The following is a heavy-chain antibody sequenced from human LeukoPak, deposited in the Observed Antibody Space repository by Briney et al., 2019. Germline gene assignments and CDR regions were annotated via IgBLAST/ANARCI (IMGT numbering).Heavy chain of an antibody. J-gene: IGHJ4*02. CDR3: ATSYYDYVWGSYRYDY. D-gene: IGHD3-16*02. CDR1: GGSFSSYY. Sequence: SETLSLTCAVYGGSFSSYYWGWIRQPPGKGLEWIGSIYYSGSTYYNPSLKSRVTISVDTSKNQFSLKLSSVTAADTAVYYCATSYYDYVWGSYRYDYWGQGTLVTVSS. V-gene: IGHV4-39*07. CDR2: IYYSGST.